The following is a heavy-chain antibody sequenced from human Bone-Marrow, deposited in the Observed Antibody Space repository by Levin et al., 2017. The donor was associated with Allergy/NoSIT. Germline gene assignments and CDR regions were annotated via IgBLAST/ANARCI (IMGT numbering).Heavy chain of an antibody. Sequence: GGSLRLSCAASGFTFRHYTMNWVRQAPGKGLEWVSCITSSGDSTYYADSVKGRFTISRDNAKNLLYLQLNRLRDEDTAMYYCARDPASGYYDSSGYSGDHWGQGALVTVSS. V-gene: IGHV3-48*02. CDR1: GFTFRHYT. CDR2: ITSSGDST. D-gene: IGHD3-22*01. CDR3: ARDPASGYYDSSGYSGDH. J-gene: IGHJ4*02.